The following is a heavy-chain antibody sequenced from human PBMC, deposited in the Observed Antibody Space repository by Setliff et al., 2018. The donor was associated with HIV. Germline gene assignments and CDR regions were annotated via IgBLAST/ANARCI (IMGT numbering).Heavy chain of an antibody. D-gene: IGHD6-25*01. Sequence: PSETLSLTCTVSGGSISSYYWSWIRQPPGKGLEWIGYIYTSGSTNYNPSLKSRVTISVDTSKNQFSLKLSSVTAADTAVYYCARIVRWELAATSTFFYYYMDVWGKGTTVTVSS. J-gene: IGHJ6*03. V-gene: IGHV4-4*08. CDR3: ARIVRWELAATSTFFYYYMDV. CDR2: IYTSGST. CDR1: GGSISSYY.